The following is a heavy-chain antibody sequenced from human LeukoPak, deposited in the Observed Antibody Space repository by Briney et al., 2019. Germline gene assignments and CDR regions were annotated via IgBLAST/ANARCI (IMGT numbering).Heavy chain of an antibody. CDR2: ISSSGSTI. J-gene: IGHJ4*02. D-gene: IGHD2-21*01. V-gene: IGHV3-11*01. Sequence: PGGSLLLSCAASGFPFSDYYMSWIRQAPGKGLEWVSYISSSGSTIYYADSVKGRFTISRDNAKNSLYLQMNSLRAEDTAVYYCARSSLSVISTFDFDYWGQGTLVTVSS. CDR3: ARSSLSVISTFDFDY. CDR1: GFPFSDYY.